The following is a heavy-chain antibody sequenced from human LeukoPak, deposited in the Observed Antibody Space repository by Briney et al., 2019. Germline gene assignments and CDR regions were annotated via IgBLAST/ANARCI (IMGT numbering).Heavy chain of an antibody. D-gene: IGHD5-18*01. Sequence: GESLKISCKGSGYSFTSYWIGWVRQMPGKGLEWMGIIYPGDSDTRYSPSFQGQVTISADKSICTAYLQWSSLKASDTAMYYCARALMDTAMVNWFDPWGQGTLVTVSS. CDR2: IYPGDSDT. V-gene: IGHV5-51*01. J-gene: IGHJ5*02. CDR3: ARALMDTAMVNWFDP. CDR1: GYSFTSYW.